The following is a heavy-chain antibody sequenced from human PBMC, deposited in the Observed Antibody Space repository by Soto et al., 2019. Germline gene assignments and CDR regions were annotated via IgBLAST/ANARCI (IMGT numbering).Heavy chain of an antibody. J-gene: IGHJ4*02. CDR3: ANHRGTTGTTRLEFDY. CDR2: ISYSGRNK. Sequence: PGGSLRLSCAASGFTFSSYGMHWVRQAPGKGLEWVSVISYSGRNKYYADSVKGRFTISRDNSKNTLYLQINSLRAEDTAVYYCANHRGTTGTTRLEFDYWGQGTLVTVSS. D-gene: IGHD1-1*01. CDR1: GFTFSSYG. V-gene: IGHV3-30*18.